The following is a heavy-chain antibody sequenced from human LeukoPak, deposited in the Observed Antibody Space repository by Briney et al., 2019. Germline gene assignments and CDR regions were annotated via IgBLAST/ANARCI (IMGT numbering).Heavy chain of an antibody. D-gene: IGHD6-13*01. V-gene: IGHV4-34*01. CDR2: INHSGST. Sequence: PSETLSLTCTVSGGSISNYYWSWIRQPPGKGLEWIGEINHSGSTNYNPPLKSRVTISVDTSKNQFSLKLSSVTAADTAVYYCARVDSSSWYETDDYWGQGTLVTVSS. CDR3: ARVDSSSWYETDDY. J-gene: IGHJ4*02. CDR1: GGSISNYY.